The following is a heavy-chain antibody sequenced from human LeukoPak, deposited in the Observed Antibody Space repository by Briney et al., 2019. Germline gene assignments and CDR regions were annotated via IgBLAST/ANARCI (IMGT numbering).Heavy chain of an antibody. J-gene: IGHJ4*02. CDR3: ARGFYDYYDSSGDSFDC. CDR2: IWYDGSNK. CDR1: GFTFSSYG. V-gene: IGHV3-33*01. Sequence: PGGSLRLSCAASGFTFSSYGMHWVRQAPGKGLEWVAVIWYDGSNKYYADSVKGRFTISRDNSKNTLYLQMNSLRAEDTAVYYCARGFYDYYDSSGDSFDCWGQGTLVTVSS. D-gene: IGHD3-22*01.